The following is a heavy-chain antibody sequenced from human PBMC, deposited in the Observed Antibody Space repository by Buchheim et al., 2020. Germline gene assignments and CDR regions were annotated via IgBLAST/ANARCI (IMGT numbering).Heavy chain of an antibody. CDR2: ISTNNGHT. D-gene: IGHD1-1*01. Sequence: QAHLVQSGAEVKKPGASVKVSCKTSDYAFTSNGIAWVRQAPGQGLEWVGWISTNNGHTRYADNLQGRVTLTTDKSTTTTYMEMRSLRLDDTAVYYCARVNGQNWKDEYGNWFDPWGQGTL. CDR3: ARVNGQNWKDEYGNWFDP. J-gene: IGHJ5*02. V-gene: IGHV1-18*04. CDR1: DYAFTSNG.